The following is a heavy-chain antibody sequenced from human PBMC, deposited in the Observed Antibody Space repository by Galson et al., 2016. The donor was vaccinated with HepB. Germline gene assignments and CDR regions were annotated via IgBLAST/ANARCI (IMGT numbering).Heavy chain of an antibody. V-gene: IGHV4-59*12. Sequence: SETLSLTCTVSGASIRRYYWSWIRQSPGKGLEWIGYIYHIGNTDYNPSLESRVTISLDTSKSLFSLILRSVTAADTAVYYCATITCAHGFDIWGQGTAVTVSS. CDR2: IYHIGNT. CDR1: GASIRRYY. J-gene: IGHJ3*02. CDR3: ATITCAHGFDI.